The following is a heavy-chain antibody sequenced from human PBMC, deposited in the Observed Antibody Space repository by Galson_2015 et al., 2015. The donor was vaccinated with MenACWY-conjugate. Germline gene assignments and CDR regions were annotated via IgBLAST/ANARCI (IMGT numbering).Heavy chain of an antibody. CDR1: GFTFSIYP. CDR3: ASAYCRSSSTSTCTNHFQY. J-gene: IGHJ1*01. D-gene: IGHD2-2*01. V-gene: IGHV3-30*01. CDR2: MSYDGTIQ. Sequence: SLRLSCAASGFTFSIYPMHWVRQAPGKGLEWVAVMSYDGTIQYYADSVKGRFTISRDNSKNTLSLQMNSLRAEDTAVYYCASAYCRSSSTSTCTNHFQYWGQGTLLTVSS.